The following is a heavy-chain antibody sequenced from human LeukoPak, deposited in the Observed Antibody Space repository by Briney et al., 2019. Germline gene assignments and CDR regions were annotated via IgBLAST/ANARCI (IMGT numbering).Heavy chain of an antibody. CDR1: GFTFSSYW. Sequence: GGSLRLSCAASGFTFSSYWMHWVRQAPGKGLVWVSRIDSDGRSTTYADSVKGRFTISRDNAKNTLYLQMNSLRAEDTAVYYCVRDGVSTIPLDYWGQGSLVTVSS. CDR2: IDSDGRST. J-gene: IGHJ4*02. CDR3: VRDGVSTIPLDY. V-gene: IGHV3-74*03. D-gene: IGHD2-21*01.